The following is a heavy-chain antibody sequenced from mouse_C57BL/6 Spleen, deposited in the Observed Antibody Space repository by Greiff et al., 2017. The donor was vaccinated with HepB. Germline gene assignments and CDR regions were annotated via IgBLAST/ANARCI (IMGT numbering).Heavy chain of an antibody. J-gene: IGHJ3*01. D-gene: IGHD2-2*01. Sequence: EVMLVESGGDLVKPGGSLKLSCAASGFTFSSYGLSWVRQTPDKRLEWVATISSGGSYTYYPDSVKGRFPISRDNAKNTLYLQMSSLKSEDTAMYYCARQPTMVTDGAWFAYWGQVTLVTVSA. V-gene: IGHV5-6*02. CDR3: ARQPTMVTDGAWFAY. CDR1: GFTFSSYG. CDR2: ISSGGSYT.